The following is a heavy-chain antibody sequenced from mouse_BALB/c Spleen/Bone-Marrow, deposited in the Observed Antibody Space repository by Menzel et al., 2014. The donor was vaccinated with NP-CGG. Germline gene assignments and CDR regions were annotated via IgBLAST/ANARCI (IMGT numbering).Heavy chain of an antibody. CDR2: IYPGDGGT. J-gene: IGHJ2*01. D-gene: IGHD1-1*01. CDR3: ARSGYGSNYDY. CDR1: GYAFSAYW. Sequence: VKLMESGAELVRPGSSVKISCKASGYAFSAYWMIWVKQRPGQGLEWIGQIYPGDGGTNYNGKFKGKATLTADKSSSTAYMQLSSLTSEDSAVYFCARSGYGSNYDYWGQGTTLTVSS. V-gene: IGHV1-80*01.